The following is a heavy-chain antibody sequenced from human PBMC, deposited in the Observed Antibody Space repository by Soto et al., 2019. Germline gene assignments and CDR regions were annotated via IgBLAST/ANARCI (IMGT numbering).Heavy chain of an antibody. Sequence: QVQLVQSGAEVKEPGSSVKVSCKATGDLFNNYAFNWVRQAPGQGPEWMGRISPLFSTTNYAKKFQGRVTMGAEELTIIVYLEVSNLESEDTAMYYCAASSSVAAAGYFKFWGQGTLVTVSP. CDR3: AASSSVAAAGYFKF. D-gene: IGHD6-13*01. V-gene: IGHV1-69*01. CDR1: GDLFNNYA. CDR2: ISPLFSTT. J-gene: IGHJ4*02.